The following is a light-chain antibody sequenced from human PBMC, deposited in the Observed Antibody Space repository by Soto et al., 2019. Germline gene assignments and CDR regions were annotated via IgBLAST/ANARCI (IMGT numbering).Light chain of an antibody. CDR3: SSYTSSNTVL. CDR2: DVS. J-gene: IGLJ2*01. V-gene: IGLV2-14*01. CDR1: SSDVGSYNY. Sequence: QSALTQPASVSGSPGQSITISCTGTSSDVGSYNYVSWYQQHPGKAPKLMIYDVSNRPSGVSNRFSGSKSGNTASLTNSGLQVEDEADYYCSSYTSSNTVLFGGGTKLTVL.